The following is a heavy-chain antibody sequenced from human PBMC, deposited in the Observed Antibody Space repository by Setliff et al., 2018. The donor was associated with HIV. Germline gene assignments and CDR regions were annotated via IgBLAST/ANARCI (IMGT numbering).Heavy chain of an antibody. CDR1: GFTFDDYA. J-gene: IGHJ3*02. CDR2: INWNSGTI. CDR3: ARDYIHVFDI. Sequence: GGSLRLSCAASGFTFDDYAMHWGRQAPGKGLEWVSGINWNSGTIAYADFVKGRFTISRDNTKNFVFLEMTNLRPDDTAVYYCARDYIHVFDIWGQGTMVTVSS. V-gene: IGHV3-9*01.